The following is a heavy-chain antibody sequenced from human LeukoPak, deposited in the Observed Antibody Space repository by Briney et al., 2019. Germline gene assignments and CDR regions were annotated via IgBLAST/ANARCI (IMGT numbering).Heavy chain of an antibody. J-gene: IGHJ4*02. CDR1: GFTFGDYA. D-gene: IGHD2-15*01. CDR3: TGDLGYCSGGSCPVY. CDR2: IRSKAYGGTS. V-gene: IGHV3-49*04. Sequence: GGSLRLSCSASGFTFGDYAMSWVRQSPGKGLEWVGFIRSKAYGGTSEYAASVKGRFTISRDDSKSIVYLQMNSLRIEDTAVYYCTGDLGYCSGGSCPVYWGQGTLVTVSS.